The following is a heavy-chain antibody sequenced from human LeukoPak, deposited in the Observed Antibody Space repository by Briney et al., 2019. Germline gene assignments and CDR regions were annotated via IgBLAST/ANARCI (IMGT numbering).Heavy chain of an antibody. V-gene: IGHV3-48*02. CDR2: ISSSSSTI. CDR3: ASSSNGDGMDV. Sequence: GGSLRLSCAASGFTFSSYSMNWVRQAPGKGLEWVSYISSSSSTIYYADSVKGRFTISRDNAKNSLYLQMNSQRDEDTAVYYCASSSNGDGMDVWGQGTTVTVSS. J-gene: IGHJ6*02. D-gene: IGHD4-11*01. CDR1: GFTFSSYS.